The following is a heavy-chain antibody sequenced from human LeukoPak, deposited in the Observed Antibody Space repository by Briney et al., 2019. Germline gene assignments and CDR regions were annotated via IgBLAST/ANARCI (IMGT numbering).Heavy chain of an antibody. Sequence: GGSLRLSCAASGFTFSSYSMNWLRQAPGKGLESVSYIRSSSSTIYYADSVEGRFTISRVNAKNSLYLQMNSLTAEDTAVYYSAVGAFDIWGPGTMVTVSS. V-gene: IGHV3-48*01. CDR1: GFTFSSYS. D-gene: IGHD3-16*01. CDR2: IRSSSSTI. J-gene: IGHJ3*02. CDR3: AVGAFDI.